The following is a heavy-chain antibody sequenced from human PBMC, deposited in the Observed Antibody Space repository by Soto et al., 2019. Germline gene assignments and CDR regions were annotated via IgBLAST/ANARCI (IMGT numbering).Heavy chain of an antibody. CDR2: IYYSGST. CDR1: GGSISSSSYY. J-gene: IGHJ4*02. D-gene: IGHD1-7*01. CDR3: ARHRTGTTWDYFDY. V-gene: IGHV4-39*01. Sequence: PSETLSLTCTVSGGSISSSSYYWGWIRQPPGKGLEWIGSIYYSGSTYYNPSLKSRVTISVDTSKNQFSLKLSSVTAADTAVYYCARHRTGTTWDYFDYWGQGTLVTVSS.